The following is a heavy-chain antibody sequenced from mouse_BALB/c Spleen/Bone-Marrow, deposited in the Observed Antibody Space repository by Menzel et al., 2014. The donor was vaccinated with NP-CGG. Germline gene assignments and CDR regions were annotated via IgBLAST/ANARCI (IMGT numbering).Heavy chain of an antibody. CDR1: GFNIKDYY. J-gene: IGHJ4*01. D-gene: IGHD2-1*01. CDR2: IDPENGDT. CDR3: NANYGNYDPMDY. V-gene: IGHV14-4*02. Sequence: VQLQQPGAELVRSGASVRLSCTASGFNIKDYYIHWVKQRPKQGLEWIGWIDPENGDTEYAPKFQDKATVTADTSSNTAYLQLSSLASEDTAVYYGNANYGNYDPMDYWGPGTSVTVSS.